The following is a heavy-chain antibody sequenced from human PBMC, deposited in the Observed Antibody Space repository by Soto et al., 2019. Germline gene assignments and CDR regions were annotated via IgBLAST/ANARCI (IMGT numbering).Heavy chain of an antibody. CDR3: ARAHCSSTSCYEIHFDY. J-gene: IGHJ4*02. V-gene: IGHV4-31*03. D-gene: IGHD2-2*01. Sequence: PSETLSLTCTVSGGSISSCGYYWSWIRQHPGKGLEWIGYIYYSGSTYYNPSLKSRVTISVDTSKNQFSLKLSSVTAADTAVYYCARAHCSSTSCYEIHFDYWGQGTLVTVSS. CDR1: GGSISSCGYY. CDR2: IYYSGST.